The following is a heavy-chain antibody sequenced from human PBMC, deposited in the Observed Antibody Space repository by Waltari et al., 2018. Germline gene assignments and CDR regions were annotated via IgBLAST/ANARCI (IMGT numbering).Heavy chain of an antibody. V-gene: IGHV4-34*01. J-gene: IGHJ3*02. CDR3: ARSTMVRGVDAFDI. Sequence: QVQLQQWGAGLLKPSETLSLTCAVYGGSFSGYYWIWIRQPPGKGLEWIGEINHSGSTNYNPSLKSRVTMSVDTSKNQFSLKLSSVTAADTAVYYCARSTMVRGVDAFDIWGQGTMVTVSS. CDR2: INHSGST. D-gene: IGHD3-10*01. CDR1: GGSFSGYY.